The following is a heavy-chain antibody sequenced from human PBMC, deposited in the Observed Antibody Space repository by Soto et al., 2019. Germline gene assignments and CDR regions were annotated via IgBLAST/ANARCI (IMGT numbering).Heavy chain of an antibody. J-gene: IGHJ4*02. CDR1: GYTFTGYY. D-gene: IGHD2-15*01. CDR2: INPNSGGT. Sequence: ASVKVSCKASGYTFTGYYMHWVRQAPGQGLEWMGWINPNSGGTNYAQKFQGRVTMTRDTSISTAYMELSRLRSDDTAVYYCARVNVVVVAATREYYFDFWGQGTLVTVSS. CDR3: ARVNVVVVAATREYYFDF. V-gene: IGHV1-2*02.